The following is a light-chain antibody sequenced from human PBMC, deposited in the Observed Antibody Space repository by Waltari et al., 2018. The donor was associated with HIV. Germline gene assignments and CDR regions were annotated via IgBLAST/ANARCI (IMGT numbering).Light chain of an antibody. CDR2: DTY. Sequence: QSVLTQPPSVSGAPGQSVTISCTGSSSNIGAGYDVHWYQHLPGEDPKLLNYDTYGRPAGVPARFSASTSGRSASLAITGLQPEEEADYYCQSYDRRLSVHYIFVTGTKVTVL. CDR3: QSYDRRLSVHYI. CDR1: SSNIGAGYD. J-gene: IGLJ1*01. V-gene: IGLV1-40*01.